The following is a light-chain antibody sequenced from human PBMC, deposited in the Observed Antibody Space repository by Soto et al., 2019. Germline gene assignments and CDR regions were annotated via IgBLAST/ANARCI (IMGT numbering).Light chain of an antibody. CDR1: SSHVAAYNS. V-gene: IGLV2-23*01. J-gene: IGLJ1*01. CDR2: KGT. CDR3: CSSPPERTHV. Sequence: SAPAHPCSVCRSPGRDITISCNESSSHVAAYNSVSWYQQHPHRAPQVIIYKGTQRPSGVSNRFSGSTSDNAASLTISALHADYEPDYFCCSSPPERTHVFRAGTKGTV.